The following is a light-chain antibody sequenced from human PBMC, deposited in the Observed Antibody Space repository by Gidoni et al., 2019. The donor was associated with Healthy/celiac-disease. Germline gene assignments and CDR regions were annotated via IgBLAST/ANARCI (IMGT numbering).Light chain of an antibody. J-gene: IGLJ3*02. CDR1: SSHIGSNY. CDR3: AAWDDSLSGRV. Sequence: QSVLTQPPSASGPPGQRVPISGSGSSSHIGSNYVYWYQQLPGTAPKLLIHRNHHRPSGFPDRFSGSTSGTSASLASSGLRSEDEADYYCAAWDDSLSGRVFGGGTKLTVL. V-gene: IGLV1-47*01. CDR2: RNH.